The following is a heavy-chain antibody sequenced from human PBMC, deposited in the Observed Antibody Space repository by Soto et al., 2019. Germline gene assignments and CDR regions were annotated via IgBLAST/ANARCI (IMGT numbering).Heavy chain of an antibody. CDR3: ARVRGGTYDAFDI. D-gene: IGHD3-16*01. Sequence: PSETLSLTCTVSSGSIGTYFWSWIRQPPGKGLEWIGYIYYSGTTNYNPSLKSRVTIFLDTSKNQFSLRLSSVTAADTAVYYCARVRGGTYDAFDIWGQGTLVTVSS. V-gene: IGHV4-59*01. CDR2: IYYSGTT. J-gene: IGHJ3*02. CDR1: SGSIGTYF.